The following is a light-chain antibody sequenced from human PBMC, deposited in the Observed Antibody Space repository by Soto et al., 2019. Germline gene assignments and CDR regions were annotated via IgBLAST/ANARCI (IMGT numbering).Light chain of an antibody. J-gene: IGKJ2*01. CDR2: GAS. CDR3: QHSGSSAYT. CDR1: QSVRSNY. Sequence: EIVLTQSPGTLSLSPGESATLSCRASQSVRSNYLAWYQQKPGQAPRLLIYGASSRATGIPDRFSGSGSGKDFMLTISRLEPEDFSVYYCQHSGSSAYTFGQGTTLEIK. V-gene: IGKV3-20*01.